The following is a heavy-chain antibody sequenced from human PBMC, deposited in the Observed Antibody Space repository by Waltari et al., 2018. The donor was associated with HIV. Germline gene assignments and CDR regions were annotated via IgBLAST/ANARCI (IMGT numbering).Heavy chain of an antibody. CDR3: ARAGAVRGQGAFDI. Sequence: QVQLQQWGAGLLKPSETLSLTCAVYGGSFSGSYWSWIRQPPGKGLEWIGEINHSGSTNYNPSLKSRVTISVDTSKNQFSLKLSSVTAADTAVYYCARAGAVRGQGAFDIWGQGTMVTVSS. V-gene: IGHV4-34*01. CDR2: INHSGST. J-gene: IGHJ3*02. D-gene: IGHD6-19*01. CDR1: GGSFSGSY.